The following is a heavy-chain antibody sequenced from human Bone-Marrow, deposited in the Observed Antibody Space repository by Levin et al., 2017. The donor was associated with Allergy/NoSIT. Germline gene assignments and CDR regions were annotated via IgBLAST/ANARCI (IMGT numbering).Heavy chain of an antibody. J-gene: IGHJ4*02. CDR1: GFSFSNAW. V-gene: IGHV3-15*01. D-gene: IGHD6-19*01. CDR3: VHSLQDSSGWYGAFDY. CDR2: IKSKSDSGTT. Sequence: PGGSLRLSCAASGFSFSNAWMSWVRQAPGKGLEWVGRIKSKSDSGTTDYPAPVKGRFTISRDDSKNTLYLQMSSLKTEDTAVYYCVHSLQDSSGWYGAFDYWGQGTLVTVSS.